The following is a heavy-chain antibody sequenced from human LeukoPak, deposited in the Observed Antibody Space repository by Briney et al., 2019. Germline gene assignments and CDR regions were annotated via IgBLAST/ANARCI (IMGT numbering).Heavy chain of an antibody. CDR1: GYTFTSYY. Sequence: ASVKVSCKASGYTFTSYYMHWVRQAPGQGLEWMGRINPNSGDTNYAQKFQGRVTMTRDTSISTAYMELSRLRSDDTAVYYCTRDLGGEYSNYYFDYWGQGTLVTVSS. V-gene: IGHV1-2*06. CDR3: TRDLGGEYSNYYFDY. D-gene: IGHD4-11*01. J-gene: IGHJ4*02. CDR2: INPNSGDT.